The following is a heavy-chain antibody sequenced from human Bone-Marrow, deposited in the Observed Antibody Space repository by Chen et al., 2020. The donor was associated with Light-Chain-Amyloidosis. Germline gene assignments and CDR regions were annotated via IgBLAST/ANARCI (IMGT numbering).Heavy chain of an antibody. CDR1: GFTFSSYW. CDR3: TRDVPSKARFLEWVGFDP. CDR2: IRSKAYGGTT. V-gene: IGHV3-49*04. J-gene: IGHJ5*02. Sequence: EVQLVESGGGLVQPGGSLRLSCAASGFTFSSYWMSWVRQAPGKGLEWVGFIRSKAYGGTTEYAASVKGRFTISRDDSKSIAYLQMNSLKTEDTAVYYCTRDVPSKARFLEWVGFDPWGQGTLVTVSS. D-gene: IGHD3-3*01.